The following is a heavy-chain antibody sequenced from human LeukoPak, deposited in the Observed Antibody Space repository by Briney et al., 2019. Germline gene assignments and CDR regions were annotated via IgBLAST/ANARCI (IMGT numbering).Heavy chain of an antibody. D-gene: IGHD3-16*01. CDR3: ARVSRLGGVTTSHFDY. CDR2: INSDGSST. CDR1: GFTFSSYW. V-gene: IGHV3-74*01. J-gene: IGHJ4*02. Sequence: GGSLRLSCAASGFTFSSYWMHWVRQAPGKGLVWVSRINSDGSSTSYADSVKGRFTISRDNAKNTLYLQMNSLRAEDTAVYYCARVSRLGGVTTSHFDYWGQGTLVTVSS.